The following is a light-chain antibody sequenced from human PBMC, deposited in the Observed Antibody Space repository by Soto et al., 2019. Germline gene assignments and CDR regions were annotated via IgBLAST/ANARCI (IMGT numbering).Light chain of an antibody. CDR1: QSFSSNY. CDR3: QRFVDSPPRWT. J-gene: IGKJ1*01. CDR2: AAS. V-gene: IGKV3-20*01. Sequence: EIVLTQFPGTLSLSPGERATLSCRASQSFSSNYLAWYQQKPGQAPRLLIYAASSRATGIPDRFSGSGSGADFSLTISSPEPEDSALYYCQRFVDSPPRWTFGQGTKV.